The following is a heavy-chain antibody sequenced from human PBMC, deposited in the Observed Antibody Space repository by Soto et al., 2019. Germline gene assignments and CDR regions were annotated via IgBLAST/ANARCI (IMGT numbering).Heavy chain of an antibody. CDR3: ARGRITGTLAPNWFDP. CDR2: IIPIFGTA. V-gene: IGHV1-69*13. D-gene: IGHD1-7*01. Sequence: SVKVSCKASGGTFSSYAISWVRQAPGHGLEWMGGIIPIFGTANYAQKFQGRVTITADESTSTAYMELSSLRSEDTAVYYCARGRITGTLAPNWFDPWGQGTLVTVSS. CDR1: GGTFSSYA. J-gene: IGHJ5*02.